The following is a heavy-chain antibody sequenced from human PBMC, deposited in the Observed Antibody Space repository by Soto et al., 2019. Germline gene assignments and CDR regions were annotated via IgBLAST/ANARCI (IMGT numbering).Heavy chain of an antibody. CDR3: AKDGYSHYYDSSGYTD. J-gene: IGHJ4*02. D-gene: IGHD3-22*01. Sequence: GGSLRLSCAASGFTFSSYGMHWVRQAPGKGLEWVAVISYDGSNKYYADSVKGRFTISRDNSKNTLYLQMNSLRAEDTAVYYCAKDGYSHYYDSSGYTDWGQGTLVTVSS. CDR2: ISYDGSNK. CDR1: GFTFSSYG. V-gene: IGHV3-30*18.